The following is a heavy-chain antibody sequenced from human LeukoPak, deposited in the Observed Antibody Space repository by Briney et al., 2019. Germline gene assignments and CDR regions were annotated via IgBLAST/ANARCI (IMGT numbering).Heavy chain of an antibody. CDR2: ISSGSTYI. V-gene: IGHV3-21*01. J-gene: IGHJ4*02. Sequence: GGSLRLSCVASGFTFSSYSMSWVRQAPGKGLEWVSSISSGSTYIYYADSVKGRFTISRDNAKNSLYLQMNSLRAEDTAVYYCASPYDSSDYSPDYWGQGTLVTVSS. D-gene: IGHD3-22*01. CDR3: ASPYDSSDYSPDY. CDR1: GFTFSSYS.